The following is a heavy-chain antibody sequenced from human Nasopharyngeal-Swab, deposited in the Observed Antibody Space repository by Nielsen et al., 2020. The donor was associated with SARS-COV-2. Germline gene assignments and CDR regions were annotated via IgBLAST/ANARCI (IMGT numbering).Heavy chain of an antibody. D-gene: IGHD6-13*01. J-gene: IGHJ6*02. Sequence: WIRQPPGKGLEWIGYIYYSGSTNYNPSLKSRVTISVDTSKNQFSLKLSSVTAADTGVYYCARVAAAGGDVWGQGTTVTVSS. CDR3: ARVAAAGGDV. CDR2: IYYSGST. V-gene: IGHV4-59*12.